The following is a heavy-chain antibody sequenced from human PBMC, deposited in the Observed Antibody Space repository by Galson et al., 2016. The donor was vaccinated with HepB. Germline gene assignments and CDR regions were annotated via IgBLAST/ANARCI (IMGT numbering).Heavy chain of an antibody. V-gene: IGHV6-1*01. CDR1: GDSVSSYSGA. Sequence: CAISGDSVSSYSGAWDWLRQSPSRGLEWLGRTHYRSRWYNDYAGSVKGRITIEADTSKNLFSLQLTSVTVADTAVYYCARDRGSGRHFFDSWGQGTLVSVSS. J-gene: IGHJ4*02. D-gene: IGHD3-10*01. CDR2: THYRSRWYN. CDR3: ARDRGSGRHFFDS.